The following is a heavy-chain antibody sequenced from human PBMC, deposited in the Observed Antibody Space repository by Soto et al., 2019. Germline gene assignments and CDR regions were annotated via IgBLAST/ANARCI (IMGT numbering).Heavy chain of an antibody. Sequence: LSLTCVVSGNSISTTNWWSWVRQSPGKGLEWIGEIYHSGSTNYNPSLKSRVTISVDKSKNQFSLKLSSVTAADTAVYYCARDVGYHYDGSPSGQFDFWGQGTLVTVSS. D-gene: IGHD3-22*01. CDR3: ARDVGYHYDGSPSGQFDF. CDR1: GNSISTTNW. J-gene: IGHJ4*02. V-gene: IGHV4-4*02. CDR2: IYHSGST.